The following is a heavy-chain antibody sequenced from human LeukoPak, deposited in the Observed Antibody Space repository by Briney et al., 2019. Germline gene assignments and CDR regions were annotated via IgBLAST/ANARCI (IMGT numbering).Heavy chain of an antibody. CDR1: GGSISSYY. V-gene: IGHV4-59*01. Sequence: SETLSLTCTVSGGSISSYYWSWIRQPPGKGLEWIGYIYYSGSTNYNPYLKSRVTISVDTSKNQFSLKLSSVTAADTAVYYCASANYDFWWGFDYWGQGTLVTVSS. J-gene: IGHJ4*02. CDR3: ASANYDFWWGFDY. D-gene: IGHD3-3*01. CDR2: IYYSGST.